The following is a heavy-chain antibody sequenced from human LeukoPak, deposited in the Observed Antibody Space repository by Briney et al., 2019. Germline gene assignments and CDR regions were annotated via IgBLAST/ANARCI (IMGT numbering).Heavy chain of an antibody. CDR3: AKDRGISHWFDP. D-gene: IGHD6-13*01. CDR2: ISGSTGST. V-gene: IGHV3-23*01. CDR1: GFTFSSYA. Sequence: GGSLRLSCAASGFTFSSYAMSWVRQAPGKGLGWVSTISGSTGSTYYADSVKGRFTISRDNSKNTLYLQMNSLRADDTAVYYCAKDRGISHWFDPWGQGTLVTVSS. J-gene: IGHJ5*02.